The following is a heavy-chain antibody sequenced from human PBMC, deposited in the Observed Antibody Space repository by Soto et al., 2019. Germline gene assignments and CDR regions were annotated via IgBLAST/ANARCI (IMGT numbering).Heavy chain of an antibody. V-gene: IGHV3-30-3*01. CDR3: ARDRFKGGSDYYYYGMDV. Sequence: GGSLRLSCAASGFTFSSYAMHWVRQAPGKGLEWVAVISYDGSNKYYADSVKGRFTISRDNSKNTLYLQMNSLRAEDTAVYYCARDRFKGGSDYYYYGMDVWGQGTTVTVSS. CDR2: ISYDGSNK. CDR1: GFTFSSYA. D-gene: IGHD2-15*01. J-gene: IGHJ6*02.